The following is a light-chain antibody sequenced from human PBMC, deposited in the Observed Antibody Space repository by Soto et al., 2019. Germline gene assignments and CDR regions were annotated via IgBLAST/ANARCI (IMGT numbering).Light chain of an antibody. J-gene: IGLJ1*01. Sequence: QSVLTQPPSVSGAPGQRVTISCTGSSSNIGAGYDVNWYQQLPGTAPKLLIYGNSNRPSGVPDRFSGSKSGTSASLAITGLQGEDEADYSCQSYDSSLSVRYVFGTGTKVTVL. CDR3: QSYDSSLSVRYV. V-gene: IGLV1-40*01. CDR2: GNS. CDR1: SSNIGAGYD.